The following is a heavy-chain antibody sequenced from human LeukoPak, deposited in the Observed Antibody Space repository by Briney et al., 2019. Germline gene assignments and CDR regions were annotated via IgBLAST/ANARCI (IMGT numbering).Heavy chain of an antibody. Sequence: GGSLRLSCAASGFTFSSYAMTWVRQAPGKGLEWVSSISGSTGRTYYADSVKGRFTISRDNSKNTLYLQMNSLRAEDTAVYYCAREDCSGGSCYSDYWGQGTLVTVSS. D-gene: IGHD2-15*01. CDR2: ISGSTGRT. V-gene: IGHV3-23*01. J-gene: IGHJ4*02. CDR1: GFTFSSYA. CDR3: AREDCSGGSCYSDY.